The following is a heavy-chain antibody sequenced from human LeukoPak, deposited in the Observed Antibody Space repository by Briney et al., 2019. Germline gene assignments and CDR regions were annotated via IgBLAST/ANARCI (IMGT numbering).Heavy chain of an antibody. CDR1: GGSISSGVYY. CDR3: AREIDYTFDC. D-gene: IGHD4-11*01. V-gene: IGHV4-30-4*08. CDR2: IYYSGSA. Sequence: PSETLSLTCTVSGGSISSGVYYWSWIRQPPGKGLEWIGYIYYSGSAYYNPSLKSRVTISVDTSKNQFSLKLSSVTAADTAVYYCAREIDYTFDCWGQGTLVTVSS. J-gene: IGHJ4*02.